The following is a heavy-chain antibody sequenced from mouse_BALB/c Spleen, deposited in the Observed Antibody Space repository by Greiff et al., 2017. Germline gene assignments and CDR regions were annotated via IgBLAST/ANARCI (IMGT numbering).Heavy chain of an antibody. Sequence: EVHLVESGGGLVQPGGSLRLSCATSGFTFTDYYMSWVRQPPGKALEWLGFIRNKANGYTTEYSASVKGRFTISRDNSQSILYLQMNTLRAEDSATYYCARDNGGTGRYFDYWGQGTTLTVSS. CDR2: IRNKANGYTT. D-gene: IGHD1-1*02. V-gene: IGHV7-3*02. J-gene: IGHJ2*01. CDR3: ARDNGGTGRYFDY. CDR1: GFTFTDYY.